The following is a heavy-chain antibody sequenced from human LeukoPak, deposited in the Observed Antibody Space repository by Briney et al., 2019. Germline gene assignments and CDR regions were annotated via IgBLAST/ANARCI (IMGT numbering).Heavy chain of an antibody. CDR2: ISGSGGST. D-gene: IGHD2-15*01. CDR3: AKVNGYCSGGSCPGWFDP. J-gene: IGHJ5*02. Sequence: GGSLRLSCAASGFTFSSYAMSWVRQAPGKGLEWVSAISGSGGSTYYADSVKGRFTISRDNSKNTLYLQMNSLRAEDTAVYYCAKVNGYCSGGSCPGWFDPWGQGTLVTVSS. V-gene: IGHV3-23*01. CDR1: GFTFSSYA.